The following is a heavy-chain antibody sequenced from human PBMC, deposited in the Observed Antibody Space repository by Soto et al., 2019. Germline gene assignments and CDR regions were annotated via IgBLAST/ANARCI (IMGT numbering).Heavy chain of an antibody. Sequence: SETLSLTCTVSGTSISSYYWSWIRQPPGKGLEWIANMHYSGTTNYNPSLASRVTLSVDTSKNQFSLKLTSVTAADTAVYFCARLILAFTEAFDYWGQGTMVTVSS. CDR3: ARLILAFTEAFDY. D-gene: IGHD2-15*01. V-gene: IGHV4-59*01. J-gene: IGHJ4*02. CDR1: GTSISSYY. CDR2: MHYSGTT.